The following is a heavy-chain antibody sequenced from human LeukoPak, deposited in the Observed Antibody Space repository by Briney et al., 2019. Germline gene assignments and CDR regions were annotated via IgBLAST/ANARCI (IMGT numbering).Heavy chain of an antibody. D-gene: IGHD5-12*01. CDR1: GYTFTGYY. J-gene: IGHJ4*02. CDR2: INPNSGGT. V-gene: IGHV1-2*02. Sequence: ASXKVSCKASGYTFTGYYMHWVRQAPGQGREWMGWINPNSGGTKYAQKFQGRVTITRDTTISTDYMELRRLRDDDTGVYYCERVLVASPPFDYWGQGTLVTVSS. CDR3: ERVLVASPPFDY.